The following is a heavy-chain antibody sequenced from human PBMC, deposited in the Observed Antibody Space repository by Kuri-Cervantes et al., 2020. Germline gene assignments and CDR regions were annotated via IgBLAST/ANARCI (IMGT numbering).Heavy chain of an antibody. CDR1: GFTFSSYA. CDR3: TRPNAEVTLIRGHAAFDI. D-gene: IGHD3-10*01. Sequence: GESLKISCAASGFTFSSYAMHWVRQAPGKGLEWVAVISYDGSNKYYADSVKGRFTISRDNAKNSLYLQMNSLKTEDTAVYYCTRPNAEVTLIRGHAAFDIWGQGTVVTVSS. CDR2: ISYDGSNK. V-gene: IGHV3-30-3*01. J-gene: IGHJ3*02.